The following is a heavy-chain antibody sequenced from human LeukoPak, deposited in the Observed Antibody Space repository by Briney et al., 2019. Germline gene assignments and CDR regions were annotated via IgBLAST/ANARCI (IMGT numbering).Heavy chain of an antibody. V-gene: IGHV3-23*01. CDR2: ISGSGHST. Sequence: GGSLRLSCAASGFTFSTQAITWVRQSPGKGLEWVSGISGSGHSTYYADSVKGRFTISRDNSKNTVHLQLSSLRVEDTAVYFCAKGVLQTTPLTYFAAWGQGSLVTVSS. CDR1: GFTFSTQA. CDR3: AKGVLQTTPLTYFAA. J-gene: IGHJ5*02. D-gene: IGHD1-14*01.